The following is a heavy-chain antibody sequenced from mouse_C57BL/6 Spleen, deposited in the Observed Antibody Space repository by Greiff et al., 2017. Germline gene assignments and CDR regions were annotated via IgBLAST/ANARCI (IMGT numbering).Heavy chain of an antibody. Sequence: QVQLKQPGAELVRPGSSVKLSCKASGYTFTSYWMHWVKQRPIQGLEWIGNIDPSDSETHYNQKFKDKATLTVDKSSSTAYMQLSSLTSEDSAVYYCARSWGNYDEIHAMDYWGQGTSVTVSS. V-gene: IGHV1-52*01. J-gene: IGHJ4*01. CDR1: GYTFTSYW. CDR3: ARSWGNYDEIHAMDY. CDR2: IDPSDSET. D-gene: IGHD2-1*01.